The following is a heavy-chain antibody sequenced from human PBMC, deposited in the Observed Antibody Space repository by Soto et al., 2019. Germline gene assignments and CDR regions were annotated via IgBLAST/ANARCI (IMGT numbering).Heavy chain of an antibody. CDR3: ARADDSHYHYGMDV. CDR2: MWYDGSNK. D-gene: IGHD3-3*01. J-gene: IGHJ6*02. CDR1: GFTVSSSG. Sequence: GGSLRLSCAASGFTVSSSGMHWVRQAPGKGLEWVAVMWYDGSNKYYADSVKGRFTISRDKSKNSLFLQMNSLRAEDTAVYYCARADDSHYHYGMDVWGRGTTVTVSS. V-gene: IGHV3-33*01.